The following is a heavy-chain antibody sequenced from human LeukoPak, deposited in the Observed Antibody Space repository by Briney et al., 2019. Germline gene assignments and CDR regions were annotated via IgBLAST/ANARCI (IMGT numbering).Heavy chain of an antibody. Sequence: SETLSLTCAVYGGSFSGYYWSWIRQPPGKGLEWIGEINHSGSTNYNPSLKSRVTISVDTSKNQFSLKLSSVTAADTAVYYCARGGKYQLLYNYYYYGMDVWGQGTTVTVSS. CDR2: INHSGST. V-gene: IGHV4-34*01. J-gene: IGHJ6*02. CDR1: GGSFSGYY. D-gene: IGHD2-2*02. CDR3: ARGGKYQLLYNYYYYGMDV.